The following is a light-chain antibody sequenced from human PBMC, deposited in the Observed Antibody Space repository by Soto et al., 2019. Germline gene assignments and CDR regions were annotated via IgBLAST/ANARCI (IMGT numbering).Light chain of an antibody. CDR3: MQGTHWSPT. CDR2: KVS. CDR1: QSLVYDDGNTF. V-gene: IGKV2-30*01. J-gene: IGKJ1*01. Sequence: DVVMTQSPLSLPVTLGQPASISCRSSQSLVYDDGNTFLNWFQHRPGQSPRRLIYKVSNRDSGVPDRFSGSGSGTDFTLKISRVEAEDVGVYYCMQGTHWSPTFGQGTKVEIK.